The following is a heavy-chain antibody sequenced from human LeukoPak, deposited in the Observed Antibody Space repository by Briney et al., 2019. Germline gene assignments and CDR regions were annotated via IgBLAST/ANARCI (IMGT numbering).Heavy chain of an antibody. CDR1: GYSISSGYY. CDR2: IYHSGST. V-gene: IGHV4-38-2*02. J-gene: IGHJ4*02. CDR3: ARADVAGQEEY. Sequence: SETLSLTCTVSGYSISSGYYWGWIRQPPGKGLEWIGSIYHSGSTYYNPSLKSRVTISVDTSKNQFSLKPSSVTAADTAVYYCARADVAGQEEYWGQGTLVTVSS.